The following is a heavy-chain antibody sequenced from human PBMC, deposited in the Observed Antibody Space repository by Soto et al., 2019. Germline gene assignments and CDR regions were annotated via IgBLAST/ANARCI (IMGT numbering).Heavy chain of an antibody. J-gene: IGHJ4*02. CDR1: GFTFSSYG. CDR3: AKDYGHCSGGSCQYFDY. V-gene: IGHV3-30*18. D-gene: IGHD2-15*01. Sequence: QVQLVESGGGVVQPGRSLRLSCAASGFTFSSYGMHWVRQAPGKGLEWVAVISYDGSDKYYADSVKGRFTISRDNSKNTLYLQMNSLRAEDTAVYYCAKDYGHCSGGSCQYFDYWGQGTLVTVSS. CDR2: ISYDGSDK.